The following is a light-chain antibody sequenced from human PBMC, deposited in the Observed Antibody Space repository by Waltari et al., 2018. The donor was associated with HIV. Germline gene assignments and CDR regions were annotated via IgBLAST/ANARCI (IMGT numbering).Light chain of an antibody. J-gene: IGLJ1*01. V-gene: IGLV1-44*01. CDR3: AAWDDSLNAYV. CDR1: DSHLGSNT. CDR2: SDV. Sequence: QSVLTQPPSASGTPGQRVVLSCSGSDSHLGSNTLKWFQQLTGSAPKVLVYSDVHRPSGVPDRFSGSKSGTSASLAISGVQSEDEADYYCAAWDDSLNAYVFGSGTKVTVL.